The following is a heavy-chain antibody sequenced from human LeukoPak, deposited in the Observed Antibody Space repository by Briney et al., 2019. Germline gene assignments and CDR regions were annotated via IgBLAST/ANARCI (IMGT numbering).Heavy chain of an antibody. CDR2: INHSGST. Sequence: SETLSLTCAVYGGSFSGYYWSWIRQPPGKGLEWIGEINHSGSTNYNPSLKSRVTISVDTSKNQFSLKLSSVTAADTAVYYCARGGSSTSGAGEPSPNNWFDPWGQGTLVTVSS. J-gene: IGHJ5*02. D-gene: IGHD2-2*01. CDR1: GGSFSGYY. CDR3: ARGGSSTSGAGEPSPNNWFDP. V-gene: IGHV4-34*01.